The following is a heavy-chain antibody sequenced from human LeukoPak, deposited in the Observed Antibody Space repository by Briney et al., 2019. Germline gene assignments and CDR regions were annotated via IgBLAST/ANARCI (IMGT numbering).Heavy chain of an antibody. J-gene: IGHJ4*02. CDR2: ISGSGDST. Sequence: PGGSLRLSCAASGFTLSSYAMSWVRQAPGKGLEWVSVISGSGDSTYYADSVKGRFTVSRDNSKNTLFLQMNSLRAEDTAVYYCAKDGGLWVSAHWGDSWGRGTLVTVSS. CDR1: GFTLSSYA. V-gene: IGHV3-23*01. D-gene: IGHD7-27*01. CDR3: AKDGGLWVSAHWGDS.